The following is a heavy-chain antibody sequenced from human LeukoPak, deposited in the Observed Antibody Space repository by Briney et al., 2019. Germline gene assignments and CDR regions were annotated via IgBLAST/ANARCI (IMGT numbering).Heavy chain of an antibody. J-gene: IGHJ3*02. CDR1: GFTFSNAW. CDR3: ARGSRFGVVERDAFDI. V-gene: IGHV3-21*01. Sequence: GGSLRLSCAASGFTFSNAWMSWVRQAPGKGLEWVSSISVSSNYIYYSDSVKGRFTISRDNAKNSLYLQVNSLRAEDTAVYYCARGSRFGVVERDAFDIWGLGTMVTVSS. CDR2: ISVSSNYI. D-gene: IGHD3-3*01.